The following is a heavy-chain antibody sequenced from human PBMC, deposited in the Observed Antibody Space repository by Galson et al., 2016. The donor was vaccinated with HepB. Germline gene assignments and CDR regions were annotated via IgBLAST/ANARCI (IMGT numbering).Heavy chain of an antibody. CDR1: GYTFTSYG. D-gene: IGHD5-18*01. CDR3: ARDLGHVDTARVVDYYFTMDV. Sequence: SVKVSCKASGYTFTSYGLSWVRQAPGQGLEWMGWISAYSDNTDYAQNLQGRVTMTTDTPTSTAYMELRSLRSDDTAVYYCARDLGHVDTARVVDYYFTMDVWGQGTTVTVSS. J-gene: IGHJ6*02. V-gene: IGHV1-18*01. CDR2: ISAYSDNT.